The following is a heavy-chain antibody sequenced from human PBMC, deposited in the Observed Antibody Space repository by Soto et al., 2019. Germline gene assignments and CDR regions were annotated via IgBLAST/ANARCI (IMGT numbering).Heavy chain of an antibody. CDR3: ARDFSIVATTVYYYYYYYMDV. Sequence: GASVKVSCKASGYTFTSYGISWVRQAPGQGLEWMGWISAYNGNTNYAQKLQGRVTMTTDTSTSTAYMELRSLRSDDTAVYYCARDFSIVATTVYYYYYYYMDVWGKGTTVTV. CDR1: GYTFTSYG. D-gene: IGHD5-12*01. J-gene: IGHJ6*03. V-gene: IGHV1-18*01. CDR2: ISAYNGNT.